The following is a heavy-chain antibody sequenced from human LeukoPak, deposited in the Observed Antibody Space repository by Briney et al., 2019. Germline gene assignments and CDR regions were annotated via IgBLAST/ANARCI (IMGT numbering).Heavy chain of an antibody. Sequence: ASVKVSCKASGYTFTSYGISWVRQAPGQGLEWMGWISAYNGNTNYAQKLQGRVTMTTDTSTSTAYMELRSLRSDDTAVYYCARLTYYDILTGPSGYYYGMDVWGKGTTVTVSS. J-gene: IGHJ6*04. CDR1: GYTFTSYG. CDR2: ISAYNGNT. CDR3: ARLTYYDILTGPSGYYYGMDV. D-gene: IGHD3-9*01. V-gene: IGHV1-18*04.